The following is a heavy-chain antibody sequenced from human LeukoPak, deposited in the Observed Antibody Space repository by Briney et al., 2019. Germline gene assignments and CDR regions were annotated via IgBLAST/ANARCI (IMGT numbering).Heavy chain of an antibody. CDR1: GFTFSSYS. J-gene: IGHJ4*02. V-gene: IGHV3-15*01. Sequence: SGGSLRLSCAASGFTFSSYSMNWVRQAPGKGLEWVGRIKSKTDGGTTDYAAPVKGRFTISRDDSKNTLYLQMNSLKTEDTAVYYCTTRTRSSGYYYLADYWGQGTLVTVSS. CDR3: TTRTRSSGYYYLADY. CDR2: IKSKTDGGTT. D-gene: IGHD3-22*01.